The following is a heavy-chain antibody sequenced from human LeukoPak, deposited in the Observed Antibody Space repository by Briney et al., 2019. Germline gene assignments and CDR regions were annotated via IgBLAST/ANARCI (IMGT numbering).Heavy chain of an antibody. V-gene: IGHV4-61*02. CDR1: GGSISSGSYY. CDR2: IYTSGST. CDR3: ARVSTNDYGGYAYYYYYMDV. Sequence: SQTLSLTCTVSGGSISSGSYYWSWIRQPAGKGLEWIGRIYTSGSTNYNPSLKSRVTISVDTSKNQFSLKLSSVTAADTAVYYCARVSTNDYGGYAYYYYYMDVWGKGTTVTISS. D-gene: IGHD4-17*01. J-gene: IGHJ6*03.